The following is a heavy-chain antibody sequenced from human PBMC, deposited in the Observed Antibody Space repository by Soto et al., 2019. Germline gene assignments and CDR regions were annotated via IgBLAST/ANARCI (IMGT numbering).Heavy chain of an antibody. CDR1: GFTFSSYW. Sequence: GGSLRLSCAASGFTFSSYWMSWVRQAPGKGLEWVANMRQDGSEKYYVDSVKGRFTISRDNAKNSLYLQMNSLRAEDTAAYYCARILCSSTSCYTFDYWGQGTLVTVSS. V-gene: IGHV3-7*03. J-gene: IGHJ4*02. CDR3: ARILCSSTSCYTFDY. D-gene: IGHD2-2*02. CDR2: MRQDGSEK.